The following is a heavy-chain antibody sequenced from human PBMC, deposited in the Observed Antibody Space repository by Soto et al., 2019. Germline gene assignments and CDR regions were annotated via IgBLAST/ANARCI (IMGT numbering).Heavy chain of an antibody. J-gene: IGHJ4*02. Sequence: QITLKESGPTLVKPTQTLTLTCTFSEFSLTTTGVGVGWIRQPPGKALEWLALIYWDDYKRYSPSLTSRLTITKDAPKNQVVLIMTNMDPVDTATYSCARAYDTSGYYEYYFDYWGQGTLVTVSS. V-gene: IGHV2-5*02. CDR2: IYWDDYK. CDR1: EFSLTTTGVG. CDR3: ARAYDTSGYYEYYFDY. D-gene: IGHD3-22*01.